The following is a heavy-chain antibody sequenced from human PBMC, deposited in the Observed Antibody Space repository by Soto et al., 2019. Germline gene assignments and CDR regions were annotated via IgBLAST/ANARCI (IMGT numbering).Heavy chain of an antibody. CDR1: GYSFTSYW. D-gene: IGHD2-2*01. Sequence: GESLKISCKGSGYSFTSYWIGWVRQMPGKGLEWMGIIYPGDSDTRYSPSFQGQVTISADKSISTAYLQWSSLKASDTAMYYCARLAKPAARIRDAASGAFDIWGQGTMVTVSS. V-gene: IGHV5-51*01. J-gene: IGHJ3*02. CDR2: IYPGDSDT. CDR3: ARLAKPAARIRDAASGAFDI.